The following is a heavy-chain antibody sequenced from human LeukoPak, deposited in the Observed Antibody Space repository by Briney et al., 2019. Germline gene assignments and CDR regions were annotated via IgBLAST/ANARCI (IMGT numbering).Heavy chain of an antibody. CDR1: GYTFTSYG. CDR3: ARESSVAPYYYDSSGYSDY. J-gene: IGHJ4*02. D-gene: IGHD3-22*01. V-gene: IGHV1-18*01. Sequence: ASVKVSCKASGYTFTSYGISWVRQAPGQGLEWMGWISAYNGNTNYAQKFQGRVTITADKSTSTAYMELSGLRSEDTAVYYCARESSVAPYYYDSSGYSDYWGQGTLVTVSS. CDR2: ISAYNGNT.